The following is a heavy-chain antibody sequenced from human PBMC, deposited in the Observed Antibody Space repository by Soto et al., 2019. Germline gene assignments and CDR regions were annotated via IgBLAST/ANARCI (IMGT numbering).Heavy chain of an antibody. CDR3: ARGMGSQLFDY. CDR1: GGSFSGYY. D-gene: IGHD2-2*01. CDR2: INHSGST. J-gene: IGHJ4*02. V-gene: IGHV4-34*01. Sequence: QVQLQQWGAGLLKPSETLSLTCAVYGGSFSGYYWSWIRQPPGKGLEWIGEINHSGSTNYNPSLKRRVTIAVDTSKNQFSLKLSSVTAADTAVYYCARGMGSQLFDYWGQGTLVTVSS.